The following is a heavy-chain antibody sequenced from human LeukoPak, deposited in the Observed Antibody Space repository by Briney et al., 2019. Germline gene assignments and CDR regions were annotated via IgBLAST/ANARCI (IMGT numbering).Heavy chain of an antibody. J-gene: IGHJ5*02. CDR2: IYPYASDS. V-gene: IGHV5-51*01. Sequence: GGSLQISCETSGSSFTTYWSGGVRRLPGRGREGVGAIYPYASDSTYSPSFQGQVVISADSSIRTAYLQWNSLKTSDTAMYYCVRQRGSSGTINHFDPWGQGTLVTVSS. D-gene: IGHD3-10*01. CDR3: VRQRGSSGTINHFDP. CDR1: GSSFTTYW.